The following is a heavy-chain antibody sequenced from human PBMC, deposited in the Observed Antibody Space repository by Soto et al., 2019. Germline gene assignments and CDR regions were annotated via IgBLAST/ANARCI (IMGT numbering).Heavy chain of an antibody. CDR1: GYTFTSYA. V-gene: IGHV1-3*05. Sequence: QVQLVQSGAVEKKPGASVKVSCKASGYTFTSYAMHWVRQAPGQRLEWMGWINAGNGNTKYSQKFQGRVTITRDTSASTGYMELSSLRSEDTAVYCGARSIVVVTALDYWGQGTLVTVSS. CDR2: INAGNGNT. J-gene: IGHJ4*02. CDR3: ARSIVVVTALDY. D-gene: IGHD2-21*02.